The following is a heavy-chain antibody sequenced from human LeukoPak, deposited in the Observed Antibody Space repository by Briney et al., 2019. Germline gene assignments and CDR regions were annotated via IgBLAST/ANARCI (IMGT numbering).Heavy chain of an antibody. V-gene: IGHV3-23*01. CDR3: AKDPYSGGRYYDILTGPWVDI. D-gene: IGHD3-9*01. Sequence: PGGSLRLSXAASGFTFSSYAMSWVRQAPGKGLEWVSAISGSGGTTYYADSVKGRFTNSRDNSKNTLDLQMNSLRAEDTAVYYCAKDPYSGGRYYDILTGPWVDIWGQGTMVTVSS. CDR1: GFTFSSYA. J-gene: IGHJ3*02. CDR2: ISGSGGTT.